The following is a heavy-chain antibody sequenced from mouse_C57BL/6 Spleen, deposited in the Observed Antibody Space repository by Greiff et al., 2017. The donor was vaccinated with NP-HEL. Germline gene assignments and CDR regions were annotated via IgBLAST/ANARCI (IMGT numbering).Heavy chain of an antibody. J-gene: IGHJ3*01. CDR2: INPNNGGT. CDR3: ARRKGYYGSSPFAY. Sequence: EVQLQQSGPELVKPGASVKISCKASGYTFTDYYMNWVKQSHGKSLEWIGDINPNNGGTSYNQKFKGKATLTVDKSSSTAYMELRSLTSEDSAVYYCARRKGYYGSSPFAYWGQGTLVTVSA. CDR1: GYTFTDYY. V-gene: IGHV1-26*01. D-gene: IGHD1-1*01.